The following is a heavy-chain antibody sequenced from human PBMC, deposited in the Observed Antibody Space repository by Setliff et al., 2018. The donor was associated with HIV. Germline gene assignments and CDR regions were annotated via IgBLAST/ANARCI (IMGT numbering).Heavy chain of an antibody. D-gene: IGHD3-3*01. CDR2: ISAYNGKT. V-gene: IGHV1-18*01. Sequence: ASVKVSCKASGFPFSSYGISWVRQAPGQGLEWMGWISAYNGKTEYAQNFQGRVTMTTDTSTSTASMELTSLRSDDTAVYYCARMNAYYNVWRSTYYFDYWGQGTLVTVSS. CDR3: ARMNAYYNVWRSTYYFDY. J-gene: IGHJ4*02. CDR1: GFPFSSYG.